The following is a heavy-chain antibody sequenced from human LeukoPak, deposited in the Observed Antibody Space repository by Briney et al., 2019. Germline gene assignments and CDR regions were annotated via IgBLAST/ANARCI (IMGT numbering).Heavy chain of an antibody. Sequence: GGSLRLSXAASGFTFSSYGMHWVRQAPGKGLEWVAFIRYDGSNKYYADSVKGRFTISRDNSKNTLYLQMNSLRAEDTAVYYCAKGHESWSSFDYWGQGTLVTVSS. V-gene: IGHV3-30*02. CDR2: IRYDGSNK. D-gene: IGHD6-13*01. CDR3: AKGHESWSSFDY. J-gene: IGHJ4*02. CDR1: GFTFSSYG.